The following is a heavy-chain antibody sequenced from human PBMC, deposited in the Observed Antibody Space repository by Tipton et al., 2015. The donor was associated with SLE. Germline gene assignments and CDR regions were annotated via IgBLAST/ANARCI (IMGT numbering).Heavy chain of an antibody. V-gene: IGHV1-46*01. CDR3: ARGAGPITSFGNYYYYYYMGV. CDR2: INPSGGST. Sequence: QLVQSGAEVKKPGASVKVSCKASGYTFTSYYMHWVRQAPGQGLEWMGIINPSGGSTSYAQKFQGRVTMTRDTSTSTVYMELSSLRSEDTAVYYCARGAGPITSFGNYYYYYYMGVWGKGTTVTASS. J-gene: IGHJ6*03. D-gene: IGHD3-16*01. CDR1: GYTFTSYY.